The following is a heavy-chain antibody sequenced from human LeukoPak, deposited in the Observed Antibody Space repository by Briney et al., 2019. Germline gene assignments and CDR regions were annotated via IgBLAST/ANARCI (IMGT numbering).Heavy chain of an antibody. J-gene: IGHJ4*02. CDR1: GFTFRNYG. CDR3: ATVRGSSGTYYIDY. Sequence: PGGSLRLSCAASGFTFRNYGMHWVRQAPGKGLEWVAIIWYDGSNKYYADSVKGRFTISRDNSKNTLYLQMSGLRVEDTAIYYCATVRGSSGTYYIDYWGQGTLVTVSS. V-gene: IGHV3-33*01. CDR2: IWYDGSNK. D-gene: IGHD3-10*01.